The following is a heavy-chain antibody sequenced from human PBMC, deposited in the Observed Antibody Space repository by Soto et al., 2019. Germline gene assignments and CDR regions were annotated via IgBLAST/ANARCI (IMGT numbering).Heavy chain of an antibody. CDR1: GFSLTTNEVY. D-gene: IGHD2-8*02. CDR2: IYGDNDK. V-gene: IGHV2-5*02. J-gene: IGHJ4*02. Sequence: QITLKESGLTLVKPTQTLTLTCTFSGFSLTTNEVYVGWIRQPPGKALEWLALIYGDNDKRYSPSLKSRLTITKDTSENQVVLTMTNMDPVDTATYYCARSTLSTDFEYWCQGTLVTVSS. CDR3: ARSTLSTDFEY.